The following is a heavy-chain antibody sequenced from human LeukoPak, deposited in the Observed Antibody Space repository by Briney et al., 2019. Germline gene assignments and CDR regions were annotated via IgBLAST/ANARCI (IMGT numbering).Heavy chain of an antibody. Sequence: PGGSLRLSCAASGFTFSSYSMNWVRQAPGKGLEWVSSISSSSSYIYYADSVKGRFTISRDNAKNSLYLQINSLRAEDTAVYYCASSVGFAPTGYWGQGTLVTVSS. CDR3: ASSVGFAPTGY. CDR1: GFTFSSYS. D-gene: IGHD3-10*01. J-gene: IGHJ4*02. V-gene: IGHV3-21*01. CDR2: ISSSSSYI.